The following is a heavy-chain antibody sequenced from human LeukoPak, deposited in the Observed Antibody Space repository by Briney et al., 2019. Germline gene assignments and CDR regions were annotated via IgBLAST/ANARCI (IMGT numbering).Heavy chain of an antibody. CDR2: ISYDGSNK. V-gene: IGHV3-30*04. D-gene: IGHD3-3*01. CDR3: ARRHDGFDY. Sequence: QPGRSLRLSCAASGFTFSSYAMHWVRQAPGKGLEWVAVISYDGSNKYYADSVKGRFTISRDNSKNTLYLQMNSLRAEDTAVYYCARRHDGFDYWGQGTLVTVSS. J-gene: IGHJ4*02. CDR1: GFTFSSYA.